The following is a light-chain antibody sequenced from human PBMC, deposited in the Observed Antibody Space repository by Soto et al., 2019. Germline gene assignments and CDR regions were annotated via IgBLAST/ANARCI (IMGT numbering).Light chain of an antibody. V-gene: IGKV1-5*03. CDR3: QQYNSYSRT. CDR1: HSISYW. Sequence: DIQMTQSPSTLSASLGDRVSITCRASHSISYWLAWYQQKPGKAPNLLIYKASSLESGVPSRFSGSGSGTEFTLTISSLQPDDFATYYCQQYNSYSRTFGQGTKVDIK. J-gene: IGKJ1*01. CDR2: KAS.